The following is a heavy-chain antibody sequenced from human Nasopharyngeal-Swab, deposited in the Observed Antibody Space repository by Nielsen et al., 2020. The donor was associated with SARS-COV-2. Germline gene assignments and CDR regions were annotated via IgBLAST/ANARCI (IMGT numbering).Heavy chain of an antibody. CDR2: IDPSDSYS. Sequence: GGSLRLSCKGSGSSFSSYWISWVRQMPGKGLEWMGIIDPSDSYSNYSPSFQGHVTISVDKSLSTAFLQWSSLKASDTAVYYCARRSFYYGSGTVRGMDVWGQGTTVTVSS. V-gene: IGHV5-10-1*01. CDR1: GSSFSSYW. D-gene: IGHD3-10*01. CDR3: ARRSFYYGSGTVRGMDV. J-gene: IGHJ6*02.